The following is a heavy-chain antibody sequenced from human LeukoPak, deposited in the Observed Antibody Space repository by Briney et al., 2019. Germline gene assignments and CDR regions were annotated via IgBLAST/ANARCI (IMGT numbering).Heavy chain of an antibody. D-gene: IGHD4-23*01. CDR1: GFTFSSYG. Sequence: PGGSLRLSCAASGFTFSSYGMHWVRQAPGKGLEGVAVIWYDGSNKYYADSVKGRFTISRDNSKNTLYLQMNSLRAEDTAVYYCAKDAQIYGGNDAFDIWGQGTMVTVSS. CDR3: AKDAQIYGGNDAFDI. J-gene: IGHJ3*02. V-gene: IGHV3-33*06. CDR2: IWYDGSNK.